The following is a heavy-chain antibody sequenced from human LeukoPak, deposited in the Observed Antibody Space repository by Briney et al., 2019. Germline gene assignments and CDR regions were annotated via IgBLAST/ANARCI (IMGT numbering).Heavy chain of an antibody. CDR1: GGSFSGYY. V-gene: IGHV4-34*01. Sequence: SETLSLTCAVYGGSFSGYYWSWIRQPPGKGLEWIGEINHSESTNYNPSLKSRVTISVDTSKNQFSLKLSSVTAADTAVYYCARGRDGYCSGGSCSSGTFDYWGQGTLVTVSS. CDR3: ARGRDGYCSGGSCSSGTFDY. D-gene: IGHD2-15*01. J-gene: IGHJ4*02. CDR2: INHSEST.